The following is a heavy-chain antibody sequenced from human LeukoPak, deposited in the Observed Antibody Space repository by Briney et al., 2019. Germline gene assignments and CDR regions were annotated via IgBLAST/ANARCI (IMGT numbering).Heavy chain of an antibody. CDR2: IFHSGST. CDR1: GYSISSGFY. CDR3: ARLSRGYYYDSSGYTFDY. J-gene: IGHJ4*02. V-gene: IGHV4-38-2*02. Sequence: SETLSLTCSVSGYSISSGFYWGWIRQPPGKGLEWIGSIFHSGSTYYNPSLKSRVTISVDTSKNQFSLKLSSVTAADTAVYYCARLSRGYYYDSSGYTFDYWGQGTLVTVSS. D-gene: IGHD3-22*01.